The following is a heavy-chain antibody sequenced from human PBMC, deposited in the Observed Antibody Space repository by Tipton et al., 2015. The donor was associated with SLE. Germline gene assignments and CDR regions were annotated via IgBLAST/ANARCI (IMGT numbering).Heavy chain of an antibody. D-gene: IGHD6-19*01. J-gene: IGHJ6*02. CDR3: ARRWLVLYYYYGMDV. CDR2: IYHSGST. Sequence: TLSLTCAVSGYSISSGYYWGWIRQPPGKGLEWIGSIYHSGSTYYNPSLKSRVTISVDTSKNQFSLKLSSVTAADTAVYYCARRWLVLYYYYGMDVWGQGTTVTVSS. V-gene: IGHV4-38-2*01. CDR1: GYSISSGYY.